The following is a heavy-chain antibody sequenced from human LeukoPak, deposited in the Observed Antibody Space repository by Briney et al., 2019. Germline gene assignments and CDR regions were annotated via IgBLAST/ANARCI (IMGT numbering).Heavy chain of an antibody. CDR3: AKGTRDGYSYIGF. CDR2: ISGSGGST. CDR1: GFTFSSYG. J-gene: IGHJ4*02. V-gene: IGHV3-23*01. Sequence: GGTLRLSCAASGFTFSSYGMRWVRQAPGKGLEWVSAISGSGGSTYYADSVKGRFTISRDNSKNTLYLQMNSLRAEDTAVYYCAKGTRDGYSYIGFWGQGTLVTVSS. D-gene: IGHD5-24*01.